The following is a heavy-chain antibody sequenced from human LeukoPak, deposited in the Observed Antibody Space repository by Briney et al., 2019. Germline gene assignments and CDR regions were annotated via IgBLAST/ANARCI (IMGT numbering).Heavy chain of an antibody. D-gene: IGHD6-6*01. Sequence: ASVKVSCKASGYTFTSYGISWVRQAPGQGLEWMGWISAYNGKTNNAQKLQARVTMTTATSTSTAYMELRSLRSDDTAVYYCARAAEYSSSSDWGQGTLVTVSS. CDR1: GYTFTSYG. CDR2: ISAYNGKT. J-gene: IGHJ4*02. CDR3: ARAAEYSSSSD. V-gene: IGHV1-18*01.